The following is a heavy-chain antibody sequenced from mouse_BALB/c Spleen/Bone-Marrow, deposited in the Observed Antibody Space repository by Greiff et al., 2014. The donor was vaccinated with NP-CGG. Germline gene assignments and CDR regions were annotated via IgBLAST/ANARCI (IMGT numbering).Heavy chain of an antibody. V-gene: IGHV4-1*02. CDR2: INPDSSTI. Sequence: VQLQQSGGGLVQPGGSLKLSCAASGFDFSRYWMSWVRQAPGKGLERIGEINPDSSTINYTPSLKYKFIISRDNAKNTLYLQMSKVRSEDTALYYCARLSYYGRFAYWGQGTPVTVSA. J-gene: IGHJ3*01. D-gene: IGHD1-1*01. CDR1: GFDFSRYW. CDR3: ARLSYYGRFAY.